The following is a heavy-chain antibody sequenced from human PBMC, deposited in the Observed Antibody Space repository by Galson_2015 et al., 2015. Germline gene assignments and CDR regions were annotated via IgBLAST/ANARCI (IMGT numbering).Heavy chain of an antibody. CDR3: ARDLVYSGSGSYYLDS. D-gene: IGHD3-10*01. Sequence: ETLSLTCAVSGSSISSGYYWGWIRQPPGKGLEWIGSIYHSGGTYCNPSLKIRVTISVDTSRNQFSPKLSSVTAADTAVYYCARDLVYSGSGSYYLDSWGQGTLVTVSS. J-gene: IGHJ4*02. CDR2: IYHSGGT. V-gene: IGHV4-38-2*02. CDR1: GSSISSGYY.